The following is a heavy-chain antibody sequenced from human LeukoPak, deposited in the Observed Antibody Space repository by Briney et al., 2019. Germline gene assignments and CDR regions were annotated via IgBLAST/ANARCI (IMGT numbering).Heavy chain of an antibody. Sequence: PSETLSLTCAVYSGSFSGYYWSWIRQPPGKGLEWIGEINHSGGTNYNPSLKSRVTISVDTSKNQFSLKLSSVTAADTAVYYCARTGYCSSTSCYGPYYFDYWGQGTLVTVSS. CDR1: SGSFSGYY. CDR3: ARTGYCSSTSCYGPYYFDY. CDR2: INHSGGT. J-gene: IGHJ4*02. V-gene: IGHV4-34*01. D-gene: IGHD2-2*01.